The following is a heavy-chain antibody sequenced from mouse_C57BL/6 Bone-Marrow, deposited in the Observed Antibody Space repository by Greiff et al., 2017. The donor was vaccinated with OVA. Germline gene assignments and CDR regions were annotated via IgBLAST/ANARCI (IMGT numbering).Heavy chain of an antibody. D-gene: IGHD3-2*02. J-gene: IGHJ3*01. V-gene: IGHV5-4*01. CDR2: ISDGGSYT. Sequence: EVQVVESGGGLVKPGGSLKLSCAASGFTFSSYAMSWVRQTPEKRLEWVATISDGGSYTYYPDNVKGRFTISRDNAKNNLYLQMGHLKSEDTAMYYCARQLRLLAYWGQGTLVTVSA. CDR1: GFTFSSYA. CDR3: ARQLRLLAY.